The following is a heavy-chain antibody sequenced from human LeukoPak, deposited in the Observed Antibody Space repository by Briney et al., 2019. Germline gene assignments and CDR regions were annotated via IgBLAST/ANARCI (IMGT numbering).Heavy chain of an antibody. CDR1: GGSLSSSSFY. CDR2: IYYSGTT. CDR3: ARDRAYGYSTVWDFDY. Sequence: SETLSLTCTVAGGSLSSSSFYWGWIRQSPGRGLDWIGTIYYSGTTYYNPSLKSRLTLSIDTSKNQFSLNLISVTAADTAVYYCARDRAYGYSTVWDFDYWGQGTLVTVSS. V-gene: IGHV4-39*07. D-gene: IGHD6-19*01. J-gene: IGHJ4*02.